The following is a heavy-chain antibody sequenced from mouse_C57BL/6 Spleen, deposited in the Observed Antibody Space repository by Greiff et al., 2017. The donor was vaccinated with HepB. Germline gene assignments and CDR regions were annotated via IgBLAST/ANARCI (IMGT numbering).Heavy chain of an antibody. CDR3: TKYSNYAMDY. CDR2: IRLKSDNYAT. D-gene: IGHD2-5*01. CDR1: GFTFSNYW. J-gene: IGHJ4*01. Sequence: EVQGVESGGGLVQPGGSMKLSCVASGFTFSNYWMNWVRQSPEKGLEWVAQIRLKSDNYATHYAESVKGRFTISRDDSKSSVYLQMNNLRAEDTGIYYCTKYSNYAMDYWGQGTSVTVSS. V-gene: IGHV6-3*01.